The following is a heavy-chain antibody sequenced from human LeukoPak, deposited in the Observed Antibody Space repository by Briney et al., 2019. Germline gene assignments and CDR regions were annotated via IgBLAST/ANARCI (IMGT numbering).Heavy chain of an antibody. V-gene: IGHV5-51*01. CDR3: ARHVKYLDY. CDR2: IYPGDSYT. CDR1: GYSFTNYW. J-gene: IGHJ4*02. D-gene: IGHD2-2*01. Sequence: GESLKISCKSSGYSFTNYWIGWVRQMPGKGLEWMGVIYPGDSYTRYSPSFQGQVTISADKSTSTAYLQWSSLKASDTAMYYCARHVKYLDYWGRGTLVTVSS.